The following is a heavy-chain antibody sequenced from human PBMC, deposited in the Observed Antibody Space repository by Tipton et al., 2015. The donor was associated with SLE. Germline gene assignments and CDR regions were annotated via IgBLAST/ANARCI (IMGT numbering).Heavy chain of an antibody. J-gene: IGHJ4*02. CDR2: IWYDGSNR. V-gene: IGHV3-33*01. D-gene: IGHD2-21*01. CDR3: ARDEIGYCAGDCYFDF. Sequence: QLVQSGGGVVQPGGSLRLSCAASGFTFSNYGVHWVRQAPGKGLEWVAVIWYDGSNRYYGDSVKGRFSISRDNSKNTVYLQMNSLRAEDTAVYYCARDEIGYCAGDCYFDFWGQGTLVTVSS. CDR1: GFTFSNYG.